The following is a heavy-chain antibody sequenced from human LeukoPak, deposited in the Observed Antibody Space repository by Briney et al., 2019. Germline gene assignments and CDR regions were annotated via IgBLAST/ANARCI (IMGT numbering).Heavy chain of an antibody. CDR3: ARDRVGPEGSFDY. D-gene: IGHD1-26*01. CDR1: GGSISSSSYY. V-gene: IGHV4-61*01. CDR2: ISYSGST. J-gene: IGHJ4*02. Sequence: SETLSLTCTVSGGSISSSSYYWGWIRQPPGKGLEWIGYISYSGSTNSNPSLKSRVTMSVDTSKNQFSLKLSSVTAADTAVYYCARDRVGPEGSFDYWGQGTLVTVSS.